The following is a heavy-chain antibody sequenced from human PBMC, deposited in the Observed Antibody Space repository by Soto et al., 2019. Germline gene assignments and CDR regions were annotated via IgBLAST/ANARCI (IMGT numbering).Heavy chain of an antibody. CDR3: ARALTRGCSGGSCYSGLPGY. D-gene: IGHD2-15*01. J-gene: IGHJ4*02. V-gene: IGHV1-3*01. CDR2: INAGNGNT. CDR1: GYTFTSYA. Sequence: ASVKVSCKASGYTFTSYAMHWVRQAPGQRLEWMGWINAGNGNTKYSQKFQGRVTITRDTSASTAYMELSSLRSEDTAVYQCARALTRGCSGGSCYSGLPGYWGQGTLVTVSS.